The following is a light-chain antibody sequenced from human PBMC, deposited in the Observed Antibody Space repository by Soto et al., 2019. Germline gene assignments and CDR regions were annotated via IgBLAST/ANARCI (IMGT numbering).Light chain of an antibody. Sequence: EIVLTQSPATLSLSPGERAALSCRASQSVSSYLAWYQQKPGQAPRLLIYDASKRATGIPARFSSSVSGTDFTLTISSLEPEDFAVYFCQQRSNWPSTFGGGTKVEI. CDR2: DAS. CDR3: QQRSNWPST. CDR1: QSVSSY. J-gene: IGKJ4*01. V-gene: IGKV3-11*01.